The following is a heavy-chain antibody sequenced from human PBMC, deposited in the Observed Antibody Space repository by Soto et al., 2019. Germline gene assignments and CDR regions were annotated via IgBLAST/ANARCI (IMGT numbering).Heavy chain of an antibody. CDR1: GYTFTSYY. V-gene: IGHV1-46*01. Sequence: ASVKVSCKASGYTFTSYYMHWVRQAPGQGLEWMGIINPSGGSTRYAQKFQGRVTMTRDTSTSTVYMELSSLRSEDTAVYYCARDGRSSYNSGWYYFDYWGQGTLVTVSS. J-gene: IGHJ4*02. D-gene: IGHD6-19*01. CDR2: INPSGGST. CDR3: ARDGRSSYNSGWYYFDY.